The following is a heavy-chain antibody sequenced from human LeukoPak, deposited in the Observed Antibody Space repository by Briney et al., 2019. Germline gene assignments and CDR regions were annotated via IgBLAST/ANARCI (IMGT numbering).Heavy chain of an antibody. D-gene: IGHD6-13*01. Sequence: SETLSLTCTVSGGSISSSSYYWGWIRQPPGKGLEWIGSIYYSGSTYYNPSLKSRVTISVDTSKNQFSLKLSSVTAADTAVYYCARLPSSSWYVWFDPWGQGTLVTVSS. CDR1: GGSISSSSYY. CDR3: ARLPSSSWYVWFDP. CDR2: IYYSGST. J-gene: IGHJ5*02. V-gene: IGHV4-39*07.